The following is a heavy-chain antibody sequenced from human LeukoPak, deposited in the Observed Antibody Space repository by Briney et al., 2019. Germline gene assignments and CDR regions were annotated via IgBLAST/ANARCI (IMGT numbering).Heavy chain of an antibody. CDR2: ISSSSSSTI. V-gene: IGHV3-48*04. CDR1: GFTFSSYS. D-gene: IGHD3-22*01. Sequence: GGSLRLSCAASGFTFSSYSMNWVRQAPGKGLEWVSYISSSSSSTIYYADSVKGRFTISRDNAKNSLYLQMNSLRAEDTAVYYCARDNNSHKTYYYDSSGHFDYWGQGTLVTVSS. CDR3: ARDNNSHKTYYYDSSGHFDY. J-gene: IGHJ4*02.